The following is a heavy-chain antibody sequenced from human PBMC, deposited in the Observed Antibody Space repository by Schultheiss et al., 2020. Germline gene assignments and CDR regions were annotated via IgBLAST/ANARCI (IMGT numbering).Heavy chain of an antibody. CDR1: GGSVSSGSYY. J-gene: IGHJ4*02. Sequence: SETLSLTCTVSGGSVSSGSYYWSWIRQPPGKGLEWIGYIYYSGSTNYNPSLKSRVTISVDTSKNQFSLKLSSVTAADTAVYYCARDRNYYFDYWGQGTLVTVSS. D-gene: IGHD1-14*01. V-gene: IGHV4-61*01. CDR2: IYYSGST. CDR3: ARDRNYYFDY.